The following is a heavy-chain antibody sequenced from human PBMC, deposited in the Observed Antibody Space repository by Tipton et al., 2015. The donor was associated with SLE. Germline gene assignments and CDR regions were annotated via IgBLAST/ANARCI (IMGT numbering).Heavy chain of an antibody. CDR1: GFTFDDYA. D-gene: IGHD6-19*01. CDR2: ISWNSGSI. CDR3: AKDGGADSSGRYFDY. Sequence: SLRLSCAASGFTFDDYAMHWVRQAPGKGLEWVSGISWNSGSIGYADSVKGRFTISRDNAKNSLYLQMNSLRAGDTALYYCAKDGGADSSGRYFDYWGQGTLVTVSS. V-gene: IGHV3-9*01. J-gene: IGHJ4*02.